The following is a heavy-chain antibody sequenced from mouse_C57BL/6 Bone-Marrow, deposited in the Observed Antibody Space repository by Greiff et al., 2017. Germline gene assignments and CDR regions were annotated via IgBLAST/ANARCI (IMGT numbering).Heavy chain of an antibody. V-gene: IGHV5-17*01. CDR3: AIYYDYDEGYAMDY. CDR1: GFTFSDYG. CDR2: ISSGSSTI. D-gene: IGHD2-4*01. Sequence: DVMLVESGGGLVKPGGSLKLSCAASGFTFSDYGMHWVRQAPEKGLEWVAYISSGSSTIYYADTVKGRFTISRDNAKNTLFLQMTSLRSEDTAMYYCAIYYDYDEGYAMDYWGQGTSVTVSS. J-gene: IGHJ4*01.